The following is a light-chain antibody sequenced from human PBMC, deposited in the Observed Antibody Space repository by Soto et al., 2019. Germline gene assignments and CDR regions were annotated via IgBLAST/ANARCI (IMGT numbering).Light chain of an antibody. CDR1: PGISSY. V-gene: IGKV1-9*01. J-gene: IGKJ1*01. CDR3: HQPSGYPQT. Sequence: DIQLTQSPSFLSASVGDRVTITCRASPGISSYLAWYQQKPGKAPKLMIYATSSLQSGVPSRFSGSGSGTEFDRTISSLQPEDFATYYCHQPSGYPQTFGQGNKVEIK. CDR2: ATS.